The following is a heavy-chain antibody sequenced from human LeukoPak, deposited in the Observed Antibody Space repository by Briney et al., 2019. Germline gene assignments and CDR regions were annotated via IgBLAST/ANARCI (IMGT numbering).Heavy chain of an antibody. CDR2: INPNSGGT. D-gene: IGHD3-10*01. CDR3: ARSGFGEDGAFDI. V-gene: IGHV1-2*04. CDR1: GYTFTGYY. Sequence: ASVKVSCKASGYTFTGYYMHWVRQAPGQGLEWMGWINPNSGGTNYAQKFQGWVTMARDTSISTAYMELSRLRSDDTAVYYCARSGFGEDGAFDIWGQGQWSPSLQ. J-gene: IGHJ3*02.